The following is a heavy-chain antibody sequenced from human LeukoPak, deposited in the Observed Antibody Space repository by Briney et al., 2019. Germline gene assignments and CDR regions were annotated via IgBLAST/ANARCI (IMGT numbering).Heavy chain of an antibody. J-gene: IGHJ6*03. CDR3: AELGITMIGGV. Sequence: PGGSLRLSCAASGFTFSIYEMNWGRQAPGKGLEWVSYISSSGNARYYADSVKGRFTISRDNAKNLLYLQMNSLRAEDTAVYYCAELGITMIGGVWGKGTTVTIS. V-gene: IGHV3-48*03. CDR2: ISSSGNAR. CDR1: GFTFSIYE. D-gene: IGHD3-10*02.